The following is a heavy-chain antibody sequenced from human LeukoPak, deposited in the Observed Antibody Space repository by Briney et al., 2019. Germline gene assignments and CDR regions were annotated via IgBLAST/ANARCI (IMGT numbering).Heavy chain of an antibody. Sequence: SGPTLVNPTQTLTLTCTFSGFSLSTGGVGVGWIRQPPGKALEWLALIYWDDDKRYSPSLKSRLTITKDTSKNQVVLTMTKMDPVDTATYYYAHLPYDSSGYYYVEYFQHWGQGTLVTVSS. CDR3: AHLPYDSSGYYYVEYFQH. CDR2: IYWDDDK. J-gene: IGHJ1*01. V-gene: IGHV2-5*02. D-gene: IGHD3-22*01. CDR1: GFSLSTGGVG.